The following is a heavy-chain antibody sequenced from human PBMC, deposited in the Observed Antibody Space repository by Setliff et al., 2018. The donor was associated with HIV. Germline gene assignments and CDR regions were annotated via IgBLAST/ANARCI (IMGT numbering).Heavy chain of an antibody. CDR2: ISAYNGNT. V-gene: IGHV1-18*01. CDR1: GYTFTSYG. Sequence: ASVKVSCKASGYTFTSYGISWVRQAPGQGLEWMGWISAYNGNTNYAQKLQGRVTMTTDTSTSTAYMELRSLRSDDTAVYYCARDSPQGGYSYGSVFGWFDPWGQGTLVTVSS. CDR3: ARDSPQGGYSYGSVFGWFDP. D-gene: IGHD5-18*01. J-gene: IGHJ5*02.